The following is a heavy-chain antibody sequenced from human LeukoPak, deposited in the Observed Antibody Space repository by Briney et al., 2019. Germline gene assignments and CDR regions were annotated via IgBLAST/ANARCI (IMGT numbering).Heavy chain of an antibody. D-gene: IGHD3-16*01. CDR1: GFTFDDYG. V-gene: IGHV3-20*04. Sequence: RAGGSLRLSCAASGFTFDDYGMSWVRQAPGKGLEWVSGINWNGGSTGYADSVKGRFTISRDNSKNTLYLQMNTLRAEDTAVYYCANLGAIKGYWGQGTLVTVSS. CDR3: ANLGAIKGY. J-gene: IGHJ4*02. CDR2: INWNGGST.